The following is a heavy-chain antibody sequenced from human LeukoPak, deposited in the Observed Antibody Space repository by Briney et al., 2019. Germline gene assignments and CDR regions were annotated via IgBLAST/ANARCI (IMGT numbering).Heavy chain of an antibody. CDR2: ISYDGSNN. D-gene: IGHD3-10*01. CDR3: ARDLSKTPGGDYYYYYGMDV. J-gene: IGHJ6*02. Sequence: SGGSLRLSCAASGFTFSSYWMSWVSQAPGKGLEWVAVISYDGSNNYYADSVKGRFTISRDNSKNTLYLQMNSLRAEDTAVYYCARDLSKTPGGDYYYYYGMDVWGQGTTVTVSS. V-gene: IGHV3-30-3*01. CDR1: GFTFSSYW.